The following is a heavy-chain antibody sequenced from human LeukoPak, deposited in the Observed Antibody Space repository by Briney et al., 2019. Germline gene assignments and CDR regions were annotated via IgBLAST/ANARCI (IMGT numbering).Heavy chain of an antibody. CDR2: IWYDGSNK. V-gene: IGHV3-33*01. CDR1: GFTFSSYG. D-gene: IGHD4-17*01. J-gene: IGHJ3*02. Sequence: GGSLRLSCAASGFTFSSYGMHWVRLAPGKGLEWVAVIWYDGSNKYYADSVKGRFTISRDNSKNTLYLQMNSLRAEDTAVYYCARDSAYGDYLGAFDIWGQGTMVTVSS. CDR3: ARDSAYGDYLGAFDI.